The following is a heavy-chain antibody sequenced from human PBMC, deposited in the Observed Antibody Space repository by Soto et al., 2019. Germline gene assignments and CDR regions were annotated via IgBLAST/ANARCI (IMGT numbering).Heavy chain of an antibody. CDR2: IDSHGSYT. V-gene: IGHV3-74*01. D-gene: IGHD3-3*01. CDR3: GRDDFGVGIDY. J-gene: IGHJ4*02. Sequence: HRVLQTPEKGLVWVSHIDSHGSYTTYADSVKGRFTISRDNAKNTLYLQMNSLRAEDTAVYYCGRDDFGVGIDYWGLGTLVTVSS.